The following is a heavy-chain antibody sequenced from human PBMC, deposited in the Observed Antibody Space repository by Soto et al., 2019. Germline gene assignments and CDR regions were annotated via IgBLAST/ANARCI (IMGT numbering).Heavy chain of an antibody. Sequence: GGSLRLSCAASGFTFSSYGMHWVRQAPGKGLEWVAVISYDGSNKYYADSVKGRFTISRDNSKNTLYLQMNSLRAEDTAVYYCAKAWAGYSYGESPEGGMDVWGQGTTVTVSS. CDR2: ISYDGSNK. D-gene: IGHD5-18*01. V-gene: IGHV3-30*18. CDR3: AKAWAGYSYGESPEGGMDV. J-gene: IGHJ6*02. CDR1: GFTFSSYG.